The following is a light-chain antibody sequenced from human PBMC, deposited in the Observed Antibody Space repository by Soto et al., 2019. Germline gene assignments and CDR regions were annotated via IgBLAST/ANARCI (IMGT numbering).Light chain of an antibody. CDR3: QQYGGVPYT. CDR1: ESISRDY. V-gene: IGKV3-20*01. J-gene: IGKJ2*01. CDR2: GAS. Sequence: EIVLTQSPGPLSLSPGQSATLSCRASESISRDYLAWYQQRLGQAPRLLIYGASSGATGIPDRFSGSGSGTDFTLTISRLEPEDFAIYYCQQYGGVPYTFGQGTKLEIK.